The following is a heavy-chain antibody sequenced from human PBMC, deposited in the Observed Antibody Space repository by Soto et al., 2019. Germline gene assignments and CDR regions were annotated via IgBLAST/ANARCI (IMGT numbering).Heavy chain of an antibody. CDR1: GFTFDDYG. CDR3: ARVSSGYYYYYYMDV. J-gene: IGHJ6*03. Sequence: EVQLVESGGGVVRPGGSLRLSCAASGFTFDDYGMSWVRQAPGKGLGWVSGINWNGGSTGYADSVKGRFTISRDNAKNSLYLQMNSLRAEDTALYHCARVSSGYYYYYYMDVWGKGTTVTVSS. CDR2: INWNGGST. V-gene: IGHV3-20*01.